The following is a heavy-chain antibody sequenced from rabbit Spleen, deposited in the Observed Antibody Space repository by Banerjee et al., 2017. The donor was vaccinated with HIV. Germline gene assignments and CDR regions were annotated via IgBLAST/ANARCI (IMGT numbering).Heavy chain of an antibody. Sequence: QQLVESGGGLVKPGASLTLTCKASGVSFSSGYDMCWVRQAPGKGLEWIGCIYVGSGSTHYASWAKGRFTMYKASSTTVTLQVTSLTAADTATYFCARDTSSSFSSYGMDLWGQGTLVTVS. CDR3: ARDTSSSFSSYGMDL. CDR2: IYVGSGST. CDR1: GVSFSSGYD. J-gene: IGHJ6*01. V-gene: IGHV1S40*01. D-gene: IGHD1-1*01.